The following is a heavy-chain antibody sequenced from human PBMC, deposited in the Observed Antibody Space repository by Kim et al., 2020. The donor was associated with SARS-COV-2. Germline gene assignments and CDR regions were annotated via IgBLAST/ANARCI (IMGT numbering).Heavy chain of an antibody. Sequence: GGSLRLSCAASGFTFTTYAMSWVRQAPGKGLEWVSTISGSGGNTNYAGSVKGRFSISRDNSKNTLYLQMDSLRAEDTAIYYCTKQRGASAGSSDYWGQGT. CDR3: TKQRGASAGSSDY. D-gene: IGHD6-13*01. CDR2: ISGSGGNT. CDR1: GFTFTTYA. V-gene: IGHV3-23*01. J-gene: IGHJ4*02.